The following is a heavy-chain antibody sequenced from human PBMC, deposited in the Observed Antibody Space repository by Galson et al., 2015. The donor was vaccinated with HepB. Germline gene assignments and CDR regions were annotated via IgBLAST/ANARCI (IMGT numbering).Heavy chain of an antibody. J-gene: IGHJ4*02. Sequence: SLRLSCAASGFTFSDYYMSWIRQAPGKGLEWVSYISSSSSYTNYADSVKGRFTISRDNAKNSLYLQMNSLGAEDTAVYYCARDRLLYAVATIYDYWGQGTLVTVSS. D-gene: IGHD5-12*01. V-gene: IGHV3-11*06. CDR3: ARDRLLYAVATIYDY. CDR1: GFTFSDYY. CDR2: ISSSSSYT.